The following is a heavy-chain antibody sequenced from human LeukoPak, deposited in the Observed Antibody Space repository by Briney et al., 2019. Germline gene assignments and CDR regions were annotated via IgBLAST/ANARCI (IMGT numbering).Heavy chain of an antibody. CDR1: GGSISSGY. V-gene: IGHV4-59*01. CDR3: ARGLYEYVWGSYRN. J-gene: IGHJ4*02. D-gene: IGHD3-16*02. Sequence: SETLSLTCTVSGGSISSGYWSWIRQPPGKGLEWIGYIYYSGSTNYNPSLKSRVTISVDTSKNQFSLKLTSVTAADTAVYYCARGLYEYVWGSYRNWGQGTLVTVSS. CDR2: IYYSGST.